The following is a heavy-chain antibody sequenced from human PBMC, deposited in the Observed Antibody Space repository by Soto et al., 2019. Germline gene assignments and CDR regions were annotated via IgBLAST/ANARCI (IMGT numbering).Heavy chain of an antibody. CDR3: ARGYYYYYGMDV. J-gene: IGHJ6*02. Sequence: PGGSLRLSCAASGFTVSSNYMSWVRQAPGKGLEWVSVIYSGGSTYYADSVKSRFTISRDNSKNTLYLQMNSLRAEDTAVYYCARGYYYYYGMDVWGQGTTVTVSS. CDR1: GFTVSSNY. V-gene: IGHV3-53*01. CDR2: IYSGGST.